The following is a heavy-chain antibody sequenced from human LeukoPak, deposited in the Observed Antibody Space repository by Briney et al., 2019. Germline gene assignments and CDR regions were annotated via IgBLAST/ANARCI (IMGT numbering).Heavy chain of an antibody. CDR3: ARRGGYSYGYSYYLDY. D-gene: IGHD5-18*01. V-gene: IGHV4-34*01. CDR2: INHSGST. Sequence: PSETLSLTCAVYGGSFSGYYWSWIRQPPGKGLEWIGEINHSGSTNYNPSLKSRVTISVDTSKNQFSLKLSSVTAADTAVYYCARRGGYSYGYSYYLDYWGQGTLVTVSS. J-gene: IGHJ4*02. CDR1: GGSFSGYY.